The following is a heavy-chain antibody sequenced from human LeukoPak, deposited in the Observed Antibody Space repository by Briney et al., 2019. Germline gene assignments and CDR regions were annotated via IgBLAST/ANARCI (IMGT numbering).Heavy chain of an antibody. CDR2: ISGSGGST. D-gene: IGHD3-9*01. CDR3: AKCDSPVLRYFDWSPSLIDY. J-gene: IGHJ4*02. CDR1: GFTFSSYA. Sequence: GGSLRLSCAASGFTFSSYAMSWVRQAPGKGLEWVSAISGSGGSTYYADSVKGRFTISRDNSKNTLYLQMNSLRAEDTAAYCCAKCDSPVLRYFDWSPSLIDYWGQGTLVTVSS. V-gene: IGHV3-23*01.